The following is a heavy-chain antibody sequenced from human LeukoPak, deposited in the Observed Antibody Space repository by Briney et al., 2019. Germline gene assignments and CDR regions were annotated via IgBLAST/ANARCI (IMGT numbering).Heavy chain of an antibody. CDR2: IYYSGST. Sequence: SETLSLTCTVSGGSISSYYWSWIRQPPGKGLEWIGYIYYSGSTNYNPSLESRVTISVDTSKNQFSLKLSSVTAADTAVYYCARVRITMVRGVVTWGQGTLVTVSS. D-gene: IGHD3-10*01. CDR1: GGSISSYY. J-gene: IGHJ5*02. CDR3: ARVRITMVRGVVT. V-gene: IGHV4-59*12.